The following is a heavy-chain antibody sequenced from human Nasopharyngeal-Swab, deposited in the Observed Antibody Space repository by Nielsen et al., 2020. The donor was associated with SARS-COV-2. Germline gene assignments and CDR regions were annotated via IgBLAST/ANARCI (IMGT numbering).Heavy chain of an antibody. CDR1: GFTFSNYG. CDR2: IWYDGSNK. D-gene: IGHD2-21*02. CDR3: ARDASAYCGGDCYSDAFDI. Sequence: GESLKISCAASGFTFSNYGMHWVRQAPGKGLEWVAVIWYDGSNKYYADSVKGRFTISRDNSKNTVYLQMNSLRAEDTAVYYCARDASAYCGGDCYSDAFDIWGQGTMVTVSS. V-gene: IGHV3-33*01. J-gene: IGHJ3*02.